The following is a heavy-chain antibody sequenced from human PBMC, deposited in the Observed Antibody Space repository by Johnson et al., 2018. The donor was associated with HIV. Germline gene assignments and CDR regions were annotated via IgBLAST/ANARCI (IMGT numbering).Heavy chain of an antibody. D-gene: IGHD6-13*01. J-gene: IGHJ3*02. CDR1: GFTFSSYA. V-gene: IGHV3-33*06. CDR3: AKVRRGSSWYIAFDI. Sequence: QMLLVESGGGVVQPGRSLRLSCAASGFTFSSYAMHWVRQAPGKGLEWVAVIWYDGSNKYYADSVKGRFTISRDNSKNTLYLQMNSLRAEDTAVYYCAKVRRGSSWYIAFDIWGQGTMVTVSS. CDR2: IWYDGSNK.